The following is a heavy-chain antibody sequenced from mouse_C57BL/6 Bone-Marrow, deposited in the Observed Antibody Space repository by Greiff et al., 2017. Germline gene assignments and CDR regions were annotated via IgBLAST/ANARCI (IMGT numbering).Heavy chain of an antibody. V-gene: IGHV14-4*01. J-gene: IGHJ4*01. CDR3: TTNAMDY. Sequence: VQLQQSGAELVRPGASVKLSCTASGFNIKDDYMHWVKQRPEQGLEWIGWIDPENGDTEYASKLQGKATITADTSSNTAYLQLSSLTSEDTAVYYCTTNAMDYWGQGTSVTVSS. CDR2: IDPENGDT. CDR1: GFNIKDDY.